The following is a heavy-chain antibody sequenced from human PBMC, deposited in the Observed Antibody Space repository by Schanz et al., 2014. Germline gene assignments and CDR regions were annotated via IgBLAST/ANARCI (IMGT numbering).Heavy chain of an antibody. J-gene: IGHJ4*02. CDR2: ISNDGSIK. V-gene: IGHV3-30-3*01. CDR3: ARGTDWNRHY. D-gene: IGHD1-1*01. Sequence: QVQLVESGGGVVQPGRSLRLSCAASGFTFSSYAMHWVRQAPGKGLEWVALISNDGSIKYYADSVEGRFTISRDNSRNTLYLQMNSLRTEDTAVYYCARGTDWNRHYWGQGALVTVSS. CDR1: GFTFSSYA.